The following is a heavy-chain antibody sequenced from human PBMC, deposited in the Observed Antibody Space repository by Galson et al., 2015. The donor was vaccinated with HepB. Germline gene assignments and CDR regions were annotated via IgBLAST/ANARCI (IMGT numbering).Heavy chain of an antibody. CDR2: ITGGGERT. Sequence: SLRLSCATSGYRFTKYSMSWVRQAPGKGLQWVSAITGGGERTYYADSVKGRFTISRDTSKNTVYLQMNSLRVEDTAVYYCASPFCIGGNCYPLWYWGQGTLVTVSS. D-gene: IGHD2-21*02. J-gene: IGHJ4*02. CDR1: GYRFTKYS. CDR3: ASPFCIGGNCYPLWY. V-gene: IGHV3-23*01.